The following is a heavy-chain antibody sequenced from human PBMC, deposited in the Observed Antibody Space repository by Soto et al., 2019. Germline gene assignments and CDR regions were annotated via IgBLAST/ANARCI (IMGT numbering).Heavy chain of an antibody. Sequence: PGGSLRLSCAASGFTFSSYGMHWVRQAPGKGLEWVAVISYDGSNKYYADSVKGRFTISRDNSKNTLYLQMNSLRAEDTAVYYCAKSSGSFSDYYYYGMDVWGQGTTVTVSS. D-gene: IGHD1-26*01. CDR3: AKSSGSFSDYYYYGMDV. J-gene: IGHJ6*02. CDR2: ISYDGSNK. V-gene: IGHV3-30*18. CDR1: GFTFSSYG.